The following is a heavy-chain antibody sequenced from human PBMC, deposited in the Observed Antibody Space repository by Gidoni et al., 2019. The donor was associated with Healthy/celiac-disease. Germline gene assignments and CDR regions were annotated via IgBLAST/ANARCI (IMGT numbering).Heavy chain of an antibody. D-gene: IGHD3-3*01. CDR2: ISYDGSNK. V-gene: IGHV3-30*18. CDR3: AKDRAHYYDFWSGDPLDY. J-gene: IGHJ4*02. CDR1: GFTFSSYG. Sequence: QVQLVESGGGVVQPGRSLRLSCAASGFTFSSYGMHWVRQAPGKGLEWVAVISYDGSNKYYADSVKGRFTISRDNSKNTLYLQMNSLRAEDTAVYYCAKDRAHYYDFWSGDPLDYWGQGTLVTVSS.